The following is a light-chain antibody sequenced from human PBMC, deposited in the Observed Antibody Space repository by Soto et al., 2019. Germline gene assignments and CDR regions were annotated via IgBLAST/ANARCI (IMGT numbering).Light chain of an antibody. J-gene: IGLJ2*01. CDR3: TSYTSSSTPVV. Sequence: QSALTQPASVSGSPGQSITISCTGTISDVGAYNYVSWYQQHPGKAPKLMIYEVTNRPSGVSNRFSGSKSANTASLTISGLQADDEADYYCTSYTSSSTPVVFGGGTKLTVL. CDR2: EVT. CDR1: ISDVGAYNY. V-gene: IGLV2-14*01.